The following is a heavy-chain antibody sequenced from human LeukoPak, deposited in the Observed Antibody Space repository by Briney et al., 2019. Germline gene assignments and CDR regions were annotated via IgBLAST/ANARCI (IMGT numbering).Heavy chain of an antibody. J-gene: IGHJ4*02. CDR1: GGSISSGSYY. CDR3: AGKGSYGDGTAWTFDY. Sequence: PSETLSLTCTVSGGSISSGSYYWSWIRQPPGKGLEWIGRIYISGSTNYNPSLKSRVTISVATSKNQFSLKLSSVTAADTAVYYYAGKGSYGDGTAWTFDYWGQGTLVTVSS. V-gene: IGHV4-61*02. D-gene: IGHD4-17*01. CDR2: IYISGST.